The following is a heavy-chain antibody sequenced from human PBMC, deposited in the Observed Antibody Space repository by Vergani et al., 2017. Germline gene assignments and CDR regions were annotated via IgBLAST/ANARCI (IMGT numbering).Heavy chain of an antibody. D-gene: IGHD5-18*01. CDR1: GFTFSSYA. Sequence: QVQLVESGGGVVQPGRSLRLSCAASGFTFSSYAMHWVRQAPGKGLEWVAVISYDGSNKYYADSGKGRFTISRDNSKNTLYLQMNSLRAEDTAVYYCARGMDTAMPTPENYYYYMDVWGKGTTVTVSS. J-gene: IGHJ6*03. CDR2: ISYDGSNK. CDR3: ARGMDTAMPTPENYYYYMDV. V-gene: IGHV3-30-3*01.